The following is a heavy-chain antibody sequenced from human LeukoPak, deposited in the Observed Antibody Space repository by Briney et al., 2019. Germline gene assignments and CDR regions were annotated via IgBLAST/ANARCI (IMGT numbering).Heavy chain of an antibody. J-gene: IGHJ6*02. CDR1: GFTFSSYA. V-gene: IGHV3-30-3*01. CDR2: ISYDGSNK. Sequence: PGGSLRLSCAASGFTFSSYAMHWVRQAPGKGLEWVAVISYDGSNKYYADSVKGRFTISRDNSNNTLYLQMNSLRAEDTAVYYCARVPPLAAYYYYGIDVWGQGTTVTVSS. CDR3: ARVPPLAAYYYYGIDV. D-gene: IGHD3-16*01.